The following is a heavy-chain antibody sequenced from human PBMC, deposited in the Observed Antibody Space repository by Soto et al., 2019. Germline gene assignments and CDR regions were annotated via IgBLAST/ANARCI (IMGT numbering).Heavy chain of an antibody. V-gene: IGHV4-4*07. Sequence: TLSLTCTVSGASITGSFFWSWIRQPAGKGLEWIGRFSLSGTTNYNPSLRSRVTMSADVSKNQFSLRLTSVTAADTALYYCARGMTPPGAPAWYYFDSWGQGTLVTVSS. CDR2: FSLSGTT. CDR1: GASITGSFF. D-gene: IGHD2-8*02. J-gene: IGHJ4*02. CDR3: ARGMTPPGAPAWYYFDS.